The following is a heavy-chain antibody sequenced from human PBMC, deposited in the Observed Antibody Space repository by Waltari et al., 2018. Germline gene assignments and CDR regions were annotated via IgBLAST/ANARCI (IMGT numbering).Heavy chain of an antibody. J-gene: IGHJ5*02. CDR1: GYTFTSYD. V-gene: IGHV1-8*01. CDR2: MNPNRANT. CDR3: ARGRSSRNWFDP. Sequence: QVQLVQSGAEVKKPGASVKVSCKASGYTFTSYDINWVRQATGQGLEWMGWMNPNRANTGDAKRFQGRVTMTRNTAISAAYMELSSLGSEDTAGYYCARGRSSRNWFDPWGQGTLVTVSS.